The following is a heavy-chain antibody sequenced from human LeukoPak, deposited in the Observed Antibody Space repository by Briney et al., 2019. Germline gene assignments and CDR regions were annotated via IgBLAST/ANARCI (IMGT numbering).Heavy chain of an antibody. Sequence: SETLSLTCAVYGESFTDYYWSWIRQPPGKGLEWIGEINHSGTTNYNPSLKSRVTISVDTSKNQFSLKLSSVTAADTAVYYCARSTRACSGGSCYSSSGYYYYMDVWGKGTTVTVSS. CDR2: INHSGTT. J-gene: IGHJ6*03. CDR3: ARSTRACSGGSCYSSSGYYYYMDV. D-gene: IGHD2-15*01. V-gene: IGHV4-34*01. CDR1: GESFTDYY.